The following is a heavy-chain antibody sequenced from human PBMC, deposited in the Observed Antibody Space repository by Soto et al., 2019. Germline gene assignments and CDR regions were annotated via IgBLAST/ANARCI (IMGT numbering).Heavy chain of an antibody. CDR1: GYTFTSYG. CDR2: IIAYNCIT. D-gene: IGHD3-22*01. V-gene: IGHV1-18*01. Sequence: ASVQVSCKASGYTFTSYGISWVRQAPGQGLECMVLIIAYNCITNYAQKLQGRVTMTTDTSMSTAYMELRSLRSDDTAVYYCARGPVDYYDSSGYYYWGQGTLVTVSS. J-gene: IGHJ4*02. CDR3: ARGPVDYYDSSGYYY.